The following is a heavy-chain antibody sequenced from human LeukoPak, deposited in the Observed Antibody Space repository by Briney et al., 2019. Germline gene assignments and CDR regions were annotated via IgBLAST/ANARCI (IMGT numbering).Heavy chain of an antibody. CDR2: MNPNSGNT. J-gene: IGHJ4*02. V-gene: IGHV1-8*01. CDR3: ARVTGAPYDSNYYFDY. CDR1: GYTFTSYD. Sequence: ASVKVSCKASGYTFTSYDINWVRQATGQGLEWMGWMNPNSGNTGYAQKFQGRVTITADKSTSTAYMELSSLRSEDTAVYYCARVTGAPYDSNYYFDYWGQGTLVTVSS. D-gene: IGHD4-11*01.